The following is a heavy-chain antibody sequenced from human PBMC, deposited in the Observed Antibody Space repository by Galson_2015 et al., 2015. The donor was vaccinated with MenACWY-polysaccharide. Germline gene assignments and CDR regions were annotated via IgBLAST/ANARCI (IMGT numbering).Heavy chain of an antibody. CDR3: ARDLCDGGFLE. Sequence: SETLSLTCIVSGGSISGYYWSWLRQPPGKGLEWIGFIYYSGSTKYNPSLKSRVTISLDTPKNQFSLKLSSVTAADTAVYYCARDLCDGGFLEWGQGTLVTVSS. D-gene: IGHD3-3*01. CDR2: IYYSGST. V-gene: IGHV4-59*01. CDR1: GGSISGYY. J-gene: IGHJ4*02.